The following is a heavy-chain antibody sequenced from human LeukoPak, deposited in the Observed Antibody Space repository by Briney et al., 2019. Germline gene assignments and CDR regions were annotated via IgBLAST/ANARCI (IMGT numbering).Heavy chain of an antibody. CDR2: IRYDGSNK. D-gene: IGHD3-10*01. V-gene: IGHV3-30*02. CDR3: AKDADGYYGSGSYCDY. CDR1: GFTFRSYG. J-gene: IGHJ4*02. Sequence: GGSLRLSCAVSGFTFRSYGMHWVRQAPGKGLEWVAFIRYDGSNKYYADSVKGRFTISRDNYKNTLYLQMNNLRVEDTAVYYCAKDADGYYGSGSYCDYWGQGTLGTVSS.